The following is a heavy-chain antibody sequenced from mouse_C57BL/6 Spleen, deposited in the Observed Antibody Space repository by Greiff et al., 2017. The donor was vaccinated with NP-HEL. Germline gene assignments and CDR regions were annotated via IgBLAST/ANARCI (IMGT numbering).Heavy chain of an antibody. J-gene: IGHJ2*01. CDR1: GFTFSSYG. CDR2: ISSGGSYT. D-gene: IGHD1-1*01. V-gene: IGHV5-6*01. CDR3: ARPYGSSPYFDY. Sequence: EVQLVESGGDLVKPGGSLKLSCAASGFTFSSYGMSWVRQTPDKRLEWVATISSGGSYTYYPDSVKGRFTISRDKAKNTLNLQMSSLKSEDTAMYYCARPYGSSPYFDYWGQGTTLTVSS.